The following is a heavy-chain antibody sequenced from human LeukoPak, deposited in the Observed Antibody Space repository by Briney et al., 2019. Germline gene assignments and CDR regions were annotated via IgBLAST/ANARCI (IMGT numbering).Heavy chain of an antibody. D-gene: IGHD1-26*01. V-gene: IGHV1-58*02. CDR1: GFTFTSSA. J-gene: IGHJ4*02. Sequence: SVKVSCKASGFTFTSSAMQWVRQARGQRLEWIGWIVVGSGNTNYAQKFQERVTITRDMSTSTAYMELSSLRSEDTAVYYCAAAGLGASPFDYWGQGTLVTVSS. CDR2: IVVGSGNT. CDR3: AAAGLGASPFDY.